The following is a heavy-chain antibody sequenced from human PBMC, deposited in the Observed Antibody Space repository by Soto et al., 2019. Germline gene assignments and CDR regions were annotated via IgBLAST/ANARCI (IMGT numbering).Heavy chain of an antibody. Sequence: GGSLRLSCAASGFTFSSYGMHWVRQAPGKGLEWVAVISYDGSNKYYADSVKGRFTISRDNSKNTLYLQMNSLRAEDTAVYYCAKDRPGGDVAPNYWGQGTLVTVSS. V-gene: IGHV3-30*18. J-gene: IGHJ4*02. CDR3: AKDRPGGDVAPNY. CDR1: GFTFSSYG. CDR2: ISYDGSNK.